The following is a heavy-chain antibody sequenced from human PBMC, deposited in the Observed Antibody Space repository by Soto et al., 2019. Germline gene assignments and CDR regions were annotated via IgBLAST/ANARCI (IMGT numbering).Heavy chain of an antibody. J-gene: IGHJ5*02. CDR3: AREGYCSGGSCFVGGWFDP. CDR1: GFSLSNARMG. Sequence: QVTLKESGPVLVKPTETLTLTCTVSGFSLSNARMGVSWIRQPPGKALEWLAHIFSNDEKSYSTSLKSRLTISKDTSKSQVVLTMTNMDPVDTATYYCAREGYCSGGSCFVGGWFDPWGQGTLVTVSS. D-gene: IGHD2-15*01. CDR2: IFSNDEK. V-gene: IGHV2-26*01.